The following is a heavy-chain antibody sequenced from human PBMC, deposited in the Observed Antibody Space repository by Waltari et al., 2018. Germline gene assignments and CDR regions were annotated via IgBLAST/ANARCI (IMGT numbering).Heavy chain of an antibody. Sequence: QVQLQESGPGLVKPSETLSLTCAVSGYSISSGYYWGWIRQPPGKGLEWIGSIYHSGTTYYNPSRKSRVTISVDTSKNQCSLKLSSVTAADTAVYYCARDLEWLINWFDPWGQGTLVTVSS. CDR1: GYSISSGYY. CDR2: IYHSGTT. J-gene: IGHJ5*02. V-gene: IGHV4-38-2*02. CDR3: ARDLEWLINWFDP. D-gene: IGHD3-3*01.